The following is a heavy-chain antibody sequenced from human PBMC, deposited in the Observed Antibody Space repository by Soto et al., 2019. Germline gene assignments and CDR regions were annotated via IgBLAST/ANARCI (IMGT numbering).Heavy chain of an antibody. CDR3: ARGNYDSSGYPDY. CDR2: IWYDGRNK. CDR1: GFTFSSYG. J-gene: IGHJ4*02. Sequence: QVQLVESGGGVVQPGRSLRLSCAASGFTFSSYGMHWVRQAPGKGLEWVAVIWYDGRNKYYADSVKGRFTISRDNSKNTLFLQMNSLRAEDTAVYYCARGNYDSSGYPDYWGQGTLVTVSS. V-gene: IGHV3-33*01. D-gene: IGHD3-22*01.